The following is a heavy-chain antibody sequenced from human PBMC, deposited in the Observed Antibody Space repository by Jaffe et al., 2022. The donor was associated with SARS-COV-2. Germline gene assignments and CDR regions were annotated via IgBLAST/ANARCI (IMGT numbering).Heavy chain of an antibody. CDR2: MSWNSGTI. CDR3: AKDATPGDSGSYSFDY. Sequence: EVQLVESGGGLVQPGRSLRLSCAASGFTFDDYAIHWVRQAPGKGLEWVSGMSWNSGTIGYADSVKGRFTISRDNAKNSLYLQMISLRAEDTAFYYCAKDATPGDSGSYSFDYWGQGTLVTVSS. J-gene: IGHJ4*02. CDR1: GFTFDDYA. V-gene: IGHV3-9*01. D-gene: IGHD3-10*01.